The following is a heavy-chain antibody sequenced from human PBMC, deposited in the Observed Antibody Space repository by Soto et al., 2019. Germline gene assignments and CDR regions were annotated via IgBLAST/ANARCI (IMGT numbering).Heavy chain of an antibody. Sequence: QVQLVESGGGVVQPGRSLRLSCAASGFTFSSYAMHWVRQAPGKGLEWVAVISYDGSNKYYADSVKGRFTISRDNSKNTLYLQMNSLRAADTAVYYCARICGGDCYPFDYWGQGTLVTVSS. CDR1: GFTFSSYA. CDR3: ARICGGDCYPFDY. D-gene: IGHD2-21*02. J-gene: IGHJ4*02. CDR2: ISYDGSNK. V-gene: IGHV3-30-3*01.